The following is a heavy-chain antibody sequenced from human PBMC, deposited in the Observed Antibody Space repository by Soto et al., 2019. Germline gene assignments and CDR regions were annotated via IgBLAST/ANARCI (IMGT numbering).Heavy chain of an antibody. D-gene: IGHD3-9*01. CDR2: IWYDGSNK. V-gene: IGHV3-33*01. CDR3: ARASDDRNYYGMDV. CDR1: GFTFSSYG. J-gene: IGHJ6*02. Sequence: QVQLVESGGGVVQPGRSLRLSCAASGFTFSSYGMHWVRQAPGKGLEWVAVIWYDGSNKYYADSVKGRFTISRDNSKNTLYLQMNSLRAEDTAVYYCARASDDRNYYGMDVWGQGTTVTVSS.